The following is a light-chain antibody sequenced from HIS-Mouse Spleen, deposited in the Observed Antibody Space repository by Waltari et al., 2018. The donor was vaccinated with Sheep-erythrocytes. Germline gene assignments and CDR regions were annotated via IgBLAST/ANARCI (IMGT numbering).Light chain of an antibody. CDR1: RSDVGGYNY. V-gene: IGLV2-11*01. Sequence: QSALTQPRSVSWSPGQSVTISCTGTRSDVGGYNYVSWYQQHPGKAPKLMIYDVSKRPSGVPDRFSGSKSGNTASLTISGLQAEDEADYYCCSYAGSYTFVFGTGTKVTVL. CDR2: DVS. J-gene: IGLJ1*01. CDR3: CSYAGSYTFV.